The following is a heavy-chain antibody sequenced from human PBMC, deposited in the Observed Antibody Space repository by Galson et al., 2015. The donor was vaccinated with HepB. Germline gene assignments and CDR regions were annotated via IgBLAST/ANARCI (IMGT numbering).Heavy chain of an antibody. CDR2: INPNSGGT. Sequence: SVKVSCKASGYTFTGYYMHWVRQAPGQGLEWMGWINPNSGGTNYAQKFQGWVTMTRDTSISTAYMELSRLRSDDTAVYYCARDSTPLAYCGGDCYSQLDYWGQGTLVTVSP. V-gene: IGHV1-2*04. J-gene: IGHJ4*02. CDR1: GYTFTGYY. CDR3: ARDSTPLAYCGGDCYSQLDY. D-gene: IGHD2-21*02.